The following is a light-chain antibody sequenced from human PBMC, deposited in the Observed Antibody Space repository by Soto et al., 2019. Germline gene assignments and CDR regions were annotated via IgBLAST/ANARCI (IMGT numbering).Light chain of an antibody. Sequence: EIVLTQSPGTLSLSPGETATLSCRASQSVSSNFLAWYQQKPGQAPRLLIYGASSRATGIPDRFSGGASGTDFTPFISRLEPEDFAVYHCQQYGSAPTTFGPGTKVDIK. CDR1: QSVSSNF. J-gene: IGKJ3*01. V-gene: IGKV3-20*01. CDR3: QQYGSAPTT. CDR2: GAS.